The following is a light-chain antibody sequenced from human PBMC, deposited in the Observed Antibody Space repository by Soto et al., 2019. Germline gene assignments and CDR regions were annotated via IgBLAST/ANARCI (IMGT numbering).Light chain of an antibody. Sequence: DIQMTQSPSSLSASVGDRVTITCRASQGISNYLAWYHQRPGKVPKLLIYAASALQSAVPSRFSGSGYGTYFTLTISSLQPEDVTTFYCQVYNSAPLTFGGVTKVDI. CDR1: QGISNY. J-gene: IGKJ4*01. CDR2: AAS. CDR3: QVYNSAPLT. V-gene: IGKV1-27*01.